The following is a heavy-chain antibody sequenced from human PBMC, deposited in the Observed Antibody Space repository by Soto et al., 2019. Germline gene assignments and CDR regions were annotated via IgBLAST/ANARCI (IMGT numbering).Heavy chain of an antibody. CDR3: ANGILYDLWRGYYSDVEVLPGY. CDR2: ISGSGGST. CDR1: GFTFSSYA. Sequence: EVQLLESGGGLVQPGGSLRLSCAASGFTFSSYAMSWVRQAPGKGLEWVSAISGSGGSTYYADSVKGRFTISRDNSKNTPNLQMKSPGAVDTAVYYCANGILYDLWRGYYSDVEVLPGYWGQGSLVTVSS. D-gene: IGHD3-3*01. J-gene: IGHJ4*02. V-gene: IGHV3-23*01.